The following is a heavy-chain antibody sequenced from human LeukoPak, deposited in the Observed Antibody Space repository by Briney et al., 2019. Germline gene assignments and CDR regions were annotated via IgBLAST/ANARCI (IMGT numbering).Heavy chain of an antibody. CDR3: ARTGGSFYFYYYFDY. CDR1: GGSIRSSSYK. D-gene: IGHD1-26*01. Sequence: SETLSLTCTVSGGSIRSSSYKWGWIRQPPGKGLEWIGSIHYTGTTYYNPSLKSRVTVSVDTSKNQFSLRLSSVTAADTALYYCARTGGSFYFYYYFDYWGQGTLVTVSS. J-gene: IGHJ4*02. CDR2: IHYTGTT. V-gene: IGHV4-39*07.